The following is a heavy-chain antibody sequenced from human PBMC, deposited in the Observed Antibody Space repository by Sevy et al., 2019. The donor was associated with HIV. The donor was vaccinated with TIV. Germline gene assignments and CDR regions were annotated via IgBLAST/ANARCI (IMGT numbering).Heavy chain of an antibody. CDR1: GFTFGDFA. D-gene: IGHD1-26*01. CDR2: IRSKAYGGTT. Sequence: GGSLRLSCTASGFTFGDFAMSWFRQAPGEGLEWISFIRSKAYGGTTEYAPSVRGRFIVSRDDSRNIAYLQMNSLRTEDTAVYYCTREHIGATFDFDHWGQGTLVTVSS. V-gene: IGHV3-49*03. CDR3: TREHIGATFDFDH. J-gene: IGHJ4*02.